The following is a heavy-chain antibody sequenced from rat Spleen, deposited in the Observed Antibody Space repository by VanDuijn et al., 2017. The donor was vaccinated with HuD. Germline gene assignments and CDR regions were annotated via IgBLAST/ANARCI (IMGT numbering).Heavy chain of an antibody. Sequence: EVQLVESGGGLVQPGRSLKLSCAASGFTFSDFYMAWVRQVPKKGLEWVASIKHEDFTPYYGDSVMGRFTISRDDGESTLYLQMNSLRSEDTATYYCVRLYNNHGYWYFDFWGPGTMVTVSS. CDR1: GFTFSDFY. CDR2: IKHEDFTP. J-gene: IGHJ1*01. V-gene: IGHV5-22*01. D-gene: IGHD1-5*01. CDR3: VRLYNNHGYWYFDF.